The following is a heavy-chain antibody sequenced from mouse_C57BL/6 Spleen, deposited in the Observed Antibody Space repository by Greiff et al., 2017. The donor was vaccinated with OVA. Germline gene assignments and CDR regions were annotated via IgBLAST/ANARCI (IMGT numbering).Heavy chain of an antibody. D-gene: IGHD1-1*01. Sequence: VHLVESGAELVKPGASVKISCKASGYAFSSYWMNWVKQRPGKGLEWIGQIYPGDGDTNYNGTFKGKATLTADKSSSTAYMQLSSLTSEDSAVYFCARSGTVGYFDYWGQGTTLTVSS. CDR2: IYPGDGDT. V-gene: IGHV1-80*01. CDR1: GYAFSSYW. J-gene: IGHJ2*01. CDR3: ARSGTVGYFDY.